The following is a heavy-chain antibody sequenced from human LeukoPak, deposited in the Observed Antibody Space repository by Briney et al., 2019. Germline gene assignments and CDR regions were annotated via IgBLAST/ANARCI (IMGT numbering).Heavy chain of an antibody. V-gene: IGHV3-53*01. J-gene: IGHJ4*02. CDR3: ARSDLSKGDGTAGLFDH. CDR1: GFSVSSNY. CDR2: IYSDSTI. D-gene: IGHD3-10*01. Sequence: GSLSLSFAASGFSVSSNYMSWVRPAPGKGLEWVSVIYSDSTIYYADSAKGRFTISRDNSRNTPYLQMNSLRAEDTAVYYCARSDLSKGDGTAGLFDHWGQGTLVTVSS.